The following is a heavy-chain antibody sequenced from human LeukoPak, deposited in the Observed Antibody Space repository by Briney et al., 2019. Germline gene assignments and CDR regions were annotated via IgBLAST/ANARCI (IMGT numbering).Heavy chain of an antibody. CDR1: GGTFSSYA. Sequence: VASVKVSCKASGGTFSSYAISWVRQAPGQGLEWMGRIIPILGIANYAQKFQGRVTITADKSTSTAYMELSSLRSEDTAVYYCARDLTNTAMVTVVYYGMDVWGQGTTVTVSS. V-gene: IGHV1-69*04. CDR2: IIPILGIA. J-gene: IGHJ6*02. D-gene: IGHD5-18*01. CDR3: ARDLTNTAMVTVVYYGMDV.